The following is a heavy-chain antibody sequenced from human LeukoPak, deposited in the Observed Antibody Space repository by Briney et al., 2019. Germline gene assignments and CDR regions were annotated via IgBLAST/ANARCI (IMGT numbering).Heavy chain of an antibody. CDR2: ISYDGSNK. J-gene: IGHJ4*02. CDR1: GFTFSSYA. CDR3: ARGTHYYDSSGYYSYFDY. Sequence: GGSLRLSCAASGFTFSSYAMHWVRQAPGKGLEWVAVISYDGSNKYYADSVKGRFTISRDNSKNTLCLQMNSLRAEDTAVYYCARGTHYYDSSGYYSYFDYWGQGTLVTVSS. D-gene: IGHD3-22*01. V-gene: IGHV3-30*04.